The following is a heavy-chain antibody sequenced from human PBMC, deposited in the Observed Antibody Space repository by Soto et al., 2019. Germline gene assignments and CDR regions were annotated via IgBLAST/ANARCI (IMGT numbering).Heavy chain of an antibody. CDR2: IYSAGRA. J-gene: IGHJ4*02. V-gene: IGHV3-66*01. Sequence: EVQLVESGGGLVQPGGSLRLSCAASGFTVSSYYMSWVRQAPGKGLEWVSVIYSAGRADFADSVKGRFTISRDNSQNTLYLQMSSLRAEDTAVDYCARVRSSSYPYFVYWGQGTLVTVSS. CDR1: GFTVSSYY. CDR3: ARVRSSSYPYFVY. D-gene: IGHD6-13*01.